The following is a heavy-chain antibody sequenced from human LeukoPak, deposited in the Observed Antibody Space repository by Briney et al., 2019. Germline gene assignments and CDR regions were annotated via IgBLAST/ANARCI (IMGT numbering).Heavy chain of an antibody. Sequence: KPSETLSLTCAVYGGSFSGYYWSWIRQPPGKGLEWIGYIYYSGSTNYNPSLKSRVTISVDTSKNQFSLKLSSVTAADTAVYYCARHSDPYYDILTGYYSGLSVGDWGQGTLVTVSS. J-gene: IGHJ4*02. V-gene: IGHV4-59*08. CDR2: IYYSGST. D-gene: IGHD3-9*01. CDR1: GGSFSGYY. CDR3: ARHSDPYYDILTGYYSGLSVGD.